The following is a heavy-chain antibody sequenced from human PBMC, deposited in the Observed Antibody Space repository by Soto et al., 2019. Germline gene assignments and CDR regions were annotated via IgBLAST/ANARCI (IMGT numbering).Heavy chain of an antibody. Sequence: EVQLVESGGGLVQPGGSLRLSCAASGFTVSSNYMSWVRQAPGKGLEWVSVIYSGGSTYYADSVKGRFTISRHNSKNTLYLQMNSLRAEDTAVYYCAREGGSYRTDAFDIWGQGTMDPVSS. J-gene: IGHJ3*02. CDR3: AREGGSYRTDAFDI. CDR1: GFTVSSNY. V-gene: IGHV3-53*04. CDR2: IYSGGST. D-gene: IGHD3-16*02.